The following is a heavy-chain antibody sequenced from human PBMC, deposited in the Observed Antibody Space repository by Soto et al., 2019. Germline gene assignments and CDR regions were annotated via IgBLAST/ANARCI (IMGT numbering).Heavy chain of an antibody. CDR1: GGTFSSYA. D-gene: IGHD6-6*01. Sequence: QVQLVQSGAEVKKPGSSVKVSCKASGGTFSSYAISWVRQAPGQGLEWMGGIIPIFGTANYAQKFQGRVTITADESTRTAYMELSSLRSEDTAVYSRARDHGSSTHLSYSSGMDVWGQGATVTVS. J-gene: IGHJ6*02. CDR3: ARDHGSSTHLSYSSGMDV. CDR2: IIPIFGTA. V-gene: IGHV1-69*01.